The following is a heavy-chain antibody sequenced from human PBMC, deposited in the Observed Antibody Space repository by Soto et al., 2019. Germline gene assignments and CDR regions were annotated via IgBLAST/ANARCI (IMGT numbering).Heavy chain of an antibody. CDR2: ISSSSSYI. V-gene: IGHV3-21*01. CDR3: ATCAPRDGYNCGRAFDP. D-gene: IGHD5-12*01. CDR1: GFTFSSYS. J-gene: IGHJ5*02. Sequence: PGGSLRLSCAASGFTFSSYSMNWVRQAPWKGLEWVSSISSSSSYIYYADSVKGRFTISRDNAKNSLYLQMNSLRAEDTAVYYCATCAPRDGYNCGRAFDPWGQGTLVTVSS.